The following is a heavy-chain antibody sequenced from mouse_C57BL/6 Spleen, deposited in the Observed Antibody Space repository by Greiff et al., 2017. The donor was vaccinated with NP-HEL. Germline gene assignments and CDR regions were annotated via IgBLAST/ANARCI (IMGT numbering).Heavy chain of an antibody. V-gene: IGHV10-1*01. Sequence: DVMLVESGGGLVQPKGSLKLSCAASGFSFNTYAMNWVRQAPGKGLEWVARIRSKSNNYATYYADSVKDRFTISRDDSERMLYLQMNNLKTEYTAMYYCVRHRLYGIVDYWGQGTTLTVSS. CDR3: VRHRLYGIVDY. CDR2: IRSKSNNYAT. J-gene: IGHJ2*01. CDR1: GFSFNTYA. D-gene: IGHD1-1*01.